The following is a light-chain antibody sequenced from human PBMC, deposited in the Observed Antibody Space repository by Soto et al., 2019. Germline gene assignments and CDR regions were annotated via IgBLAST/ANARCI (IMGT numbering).Light chain of an antibody. V-gene: IGLV2-8*01. CDR2: EVT. CDR1: RSDVGGYNY. CDR3: SSYAGSNNLV. Sequence: QSVLTQPPSASGSPGQSVTISCTGTRSDVGGYNYVSWYQQHPGKAPKLMIYEVTKRPSGVPNRFSGSKSGNTASLTVSGLQADDEADYYCSSYAGSNNLVFGGGTKLTVL. J-gene: IGLJ3*02.